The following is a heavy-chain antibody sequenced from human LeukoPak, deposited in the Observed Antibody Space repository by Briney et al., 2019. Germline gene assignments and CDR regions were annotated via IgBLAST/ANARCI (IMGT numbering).Heavy chain of an antibody. D-gene: IGHD3-22*01. CDR2: IRSSGSTI. CDR3: ARGYYDSSVPADY. V-gene: IGHV3-11*01. Sequence: GGSLRLSCAASGFTFSDYYMSWIRQAPGKGLEWVSYIRSSGSTIYYADSVKGRFTISRDNAKNSLYLQMNSLRAEDTAVYYCARGYYDSSVPADYWGQGTLVTVSS. J-gene: IGHJ4*02. CDR1: GFTFSDYY.